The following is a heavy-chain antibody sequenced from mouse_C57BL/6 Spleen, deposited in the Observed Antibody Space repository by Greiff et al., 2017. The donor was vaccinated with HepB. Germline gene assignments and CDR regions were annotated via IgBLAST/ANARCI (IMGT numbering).Heavy chain of an antibody. V-gene: IGHV1-15*01. CDR3: TREQNDYGEGRDALDY. CDR2: IDPETGGT. CDR1: GYTFTDYE. Sequence: VQLQESGAELVRPGASVTLSCKASGYTFTDYEMHWVKQTPVHGLEWIGAIDPETGGTAYNQKFKGKAILTADKSSSTAYMELRSLTSEDSSVYYCTREQNDYGEGRDALDYWGQGTSVTVSS. D-gene: IGHD2-4*01. J-gene: IGHJ4*01.